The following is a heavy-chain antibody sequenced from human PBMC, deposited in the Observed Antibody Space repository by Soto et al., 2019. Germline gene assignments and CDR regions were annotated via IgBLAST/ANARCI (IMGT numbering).Heavy chain of an antibody. CDR1: GYSFTSYW. CDR3: ARQSVVVPAAIHYYYYYGMDV. Sequence: LGESLKISCKGSGYSFTSYWIGWVRQMPGKGLEWMGIIYPGDSDTRYSPSFQGQVTISADKSISTAYLQWSSLKASDTAMYYCARQSVVVPAAIHYYYYYGMDVWGQGTTVIVSS. D-gene: IGHD2-2*01. V-gene: IGHV5-51*01. J-gene: IGHJ6*02. CDR2: IYPGDSDT.